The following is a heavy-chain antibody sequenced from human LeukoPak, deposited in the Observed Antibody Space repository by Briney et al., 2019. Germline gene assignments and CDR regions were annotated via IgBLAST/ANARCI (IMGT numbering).Heavy chain of an antibody. J-gene: IGHJ6*03. D-gene: IGHD2-15*01. CDR2: ISGDGGTT. V-gene: IGHV3-43*02. CDR1: GFTFNDFV. Sequence: KTGGSLRLSCTASGFTFNDFVMQRVRQVPGKSLEWVALISGDGGTTDYASSVEGRFTISRDNTQKSLFLEMNNLGTEDTALYYCAKSGLGDHGIFTGRGSPYYYYYLDVWGKGTTVIVS. CDR3: AKSGLGDHGIFTGRGSPYYYYYLDV.